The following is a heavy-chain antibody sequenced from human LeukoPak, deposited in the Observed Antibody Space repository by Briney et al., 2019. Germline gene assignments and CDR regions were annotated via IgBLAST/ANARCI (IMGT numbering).Heavy chain of an antibody. J-gene: IGHJ3*02. V-gene: IGHV4-39*07. Sequence: SETLSLTCTVSGGSISSSSYYWGWIRQPPGKGLEWIGSIYYSGSTNYNPSLKSRVTISVDTSKNQFSLKLSSVTAADTAVYYCARGELMTTNAFDIWGQGTMVTVSS. CDR2: IYYSGST. D-gene: IGHD4-11*01. CDR1: GGSISSSSYY. CDR3: ARGELMTTNAFDI.